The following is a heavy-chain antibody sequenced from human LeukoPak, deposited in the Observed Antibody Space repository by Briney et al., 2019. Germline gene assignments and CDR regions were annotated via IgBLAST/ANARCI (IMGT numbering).Heavy chain of an antibody. CDR1: GYSITNYL. CDR3: ARGGDYGSGSYYNSDYYYGMDV. V-gene: IGHV5-10-1*01. D-gene: IGHD3-10*01. J-gene: IGHJ6*04. Sequence: GEALKFCCKGSGYSITNYLNSWGRQMPGKGLEWRWMIDPSDSYTNYSPSFQGHVTISADKSISTAYLQWSSLKASDTAMYYCARGGDYGSGSYYNSDYYYGMDVWGKGTTVTVSS. CDR2: IDPSDSYT.